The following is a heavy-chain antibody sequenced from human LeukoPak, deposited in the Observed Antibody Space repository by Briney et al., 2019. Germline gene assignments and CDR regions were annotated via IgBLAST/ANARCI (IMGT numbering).Heavy chain of an antibody. D-gene: IGHD2-21*02. V-gene: IGHV4-61*02. CDR2: IYTSGST. CDR3: ARGHVVVTAIRYYYYYMDV. CDR1: GGSINSGSYY. Sequence: SETLSLTCTVSGGSINSGSYYWSWIRQPAGKGLEWIGRIYTSGSTNYNPSLKSRVTISVDTSKNQFSLKLSSVTAADTAVYYCARGHVVVTAIRYYYYYMDVWGKGTTVTISS. J-gene: IGHJ6*03.